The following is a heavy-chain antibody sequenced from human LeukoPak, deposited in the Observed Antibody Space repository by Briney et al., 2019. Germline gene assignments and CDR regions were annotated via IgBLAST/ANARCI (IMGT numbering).Heavy chain of an antibody. J-gene: IGHJ4*02. V-gene: IGHV1-69*05. CDR3: AREVDTAMTRFDY. CDR1: GGTFSSYA. Sequence: SVKVSCKASGGTFSSYAISWVLQAPGQGLEWMGRIIPIFGTANYAQKFQGRVTITTDESTSTAYMELSSLRSEDTAVYYCAREVDTAMTRFDYWGQGTLVTVSS. D-gene: IGHD5-18*01. CDR2: IIPIFGTA.